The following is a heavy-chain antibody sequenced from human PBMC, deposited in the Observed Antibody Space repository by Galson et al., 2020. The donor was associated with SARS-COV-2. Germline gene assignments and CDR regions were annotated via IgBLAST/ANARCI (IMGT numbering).Heavy chain of an antibody. CDR3: ARGGRQQLVYYYYYYYMDV. J-gene: IGHJ6*03. CDR2: ISHSGST. D-gene: IGHD6-13*01. V-gene: IGHV4-34*01. CDR1: GGSLSNNY. Sequence: SETLSLTCAVYGGSLSNNYWSWVRQPPGKGLEWIGEISHSGSTNYNPSLQSRVTISIDTSKNQISLKLSSLTAADTAVYYCARGGRQQLVYYYYYYYMDVGGKGTTVTVSS.